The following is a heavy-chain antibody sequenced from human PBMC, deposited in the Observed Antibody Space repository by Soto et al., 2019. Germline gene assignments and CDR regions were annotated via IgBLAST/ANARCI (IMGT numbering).Heavy chain of an antibody. CDR2: ISSNSAYI. V-gene: IGHV3-21*01. CDR1: GFTFRSFT. D-gene: IGHD6-13*01. Sequence: GGSLRLSCAASGFTFRSFTMNWVRQAPGKGLEWVSTISSNSAYIYYTDALGGRFTISRDNAKNSLHLQMNSLRAEDTAVYYCTRDASRDSSARGWFDPWGPGTLVTVSS. J-gene: IGHJ5*02. CDR3: TRDASRDSSARGWFDP.